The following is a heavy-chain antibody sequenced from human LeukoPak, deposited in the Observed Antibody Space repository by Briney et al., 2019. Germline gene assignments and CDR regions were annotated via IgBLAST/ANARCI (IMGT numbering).Heavy chain of an antibody. V-gene: IGHV3-15*01. Sequence: GGSLRLSCAASGFTFSKVWMSWVRQAPGKGLEWVGRIKSKTDGGTVDYAAPVKGRFTISRDDSKDTLFLQMNSLKTEDTAVYYCTTDLSELDDSGYYAKYFHHWGQGTLVSVSS. CDR1: GFTFSKVW. CDR3: TTDLSELDDSGYYAKYFHH. CDR2: IKSKTDGGTV. J-gene: IGHJ1*01. D-gene: IGHD3-22*01.